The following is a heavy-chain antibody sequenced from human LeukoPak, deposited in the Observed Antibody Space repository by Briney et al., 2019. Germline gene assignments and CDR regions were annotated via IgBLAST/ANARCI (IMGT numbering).Heavy chain of an antibody. J-gene: IGHJ6*03. CDR2: IMPLFNTA. V-gene: IGHV1-69*05. CDR1: GGTFSSYS. Sequence: GSSVKVSCKGSGGTFSSYSITWVRQAPGQGLEWMGGIMPLFNTANYAQQFQGRVTITTDESTSTAYMELSSLRFEDTAMYYCARVDRYHYYLDVWGKGTTVTVSS. CDR3: ARVDRYHYYLDV.